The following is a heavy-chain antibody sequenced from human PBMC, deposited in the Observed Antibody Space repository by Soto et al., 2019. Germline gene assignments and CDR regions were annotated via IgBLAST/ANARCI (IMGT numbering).Heavy chain of an antibody. D-gene: IGHD3-22*01. CDR3: TRQWYYYDSSGPNDAFDI. Sequence: QTGGSLRLSCAASGFTFSDSAMQLVRQASGKGLEWVGHIRSKANSFATAYAASVRGRFTISRDDSKNTAYLQMKSLKTEDTAVYYCTRQWYYYDSSGPNDAFDIWGQGTTVTVS. V-gene: IGHV3-73*01. J-gene: IGHJ3*02. CDR1: GFTFSDSA. CDR2: IRSKANSFAT.